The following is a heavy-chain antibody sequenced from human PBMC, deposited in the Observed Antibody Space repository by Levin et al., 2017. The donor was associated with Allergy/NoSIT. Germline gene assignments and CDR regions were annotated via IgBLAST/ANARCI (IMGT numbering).Heavy chain of an antibody. CDR2: INHSGST. D-gene: IGHD3-10*01. V-gene: IGHV4-34*01. Sequence: SETLSLTCAVYGGSFSGYYWSWIRQPPGKGLEWIGEINHSGSTNYNPSLKSRVTISVDTSKNQFSLKLSSVTAADTAVYYCARDRVYYGSGSYRRDYYYYYMDVWGKGTTVTVSS. CDR1: GGSFSGYY. CDR3: ARDRVYYGSGSYRRDYYYYYMDV. J-gene: IGHJ6*03.